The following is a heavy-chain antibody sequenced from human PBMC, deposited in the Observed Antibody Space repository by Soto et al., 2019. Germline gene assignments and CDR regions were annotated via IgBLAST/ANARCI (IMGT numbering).Heavy chain of an antibody. CDR1: GGSISSYY. Sequence: QVQLQESGPGLVKPSETLSLTCTVSGGSISSYYWSWIRQPPGKGLEWIGYIYYSGSTNYNPSLKSRVPISVDTSKNQFSLKLSSVTAADTAVYYCARRIAAAGNDIYYYYGMDVWGQGTTVTVSS. V-gene: IGHV4-59*08. J-gene: IGHJ6*02. D-gene: IGHD6-13*01. CDR3: ARRIAAAGNDIYYYYGMDV. CDR2: IYYSGST.